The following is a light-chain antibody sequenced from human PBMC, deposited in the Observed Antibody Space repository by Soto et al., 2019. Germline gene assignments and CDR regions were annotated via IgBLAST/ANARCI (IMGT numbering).Light chain of an antibody. CDR3: QQYGSSPTMYT. CDR1: KSVSSSY. Sequence: EIVLTQSPGILSLSPGERATLSCRASKSVSSSYLAWYQQKPGQAPRLLIYGASSRATGIPDRFSGSGSGTDFTLTISRLEPEDFAVYYCQQYGSSPTMYTFGQGTKVDIK. J-gene: IGKJ2*01. CDR2: GAS. V-gene: IGKV3-20*01.